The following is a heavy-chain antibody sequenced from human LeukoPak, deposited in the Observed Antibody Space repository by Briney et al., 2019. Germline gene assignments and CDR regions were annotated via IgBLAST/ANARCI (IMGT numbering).Heavy chain of an antibody. D-gene: IGHD1-26*01. J-gene: IGHJ4*02. CDR1: GFTFSSYS. Sequence: PGGSLRLSCAASGFTFSSYSMNWVRQAPGKGLQWVSSISSSSYIYYADSVKGRFTISRDNAKNSLYLQMNSLRAEDTAVYYCARVGGATYQLDYWGQGTLVTVFS. CDR3: ARVGGATYQLDY. CDR2: ISSSSYI. V-gene: IGHV3-21*01.